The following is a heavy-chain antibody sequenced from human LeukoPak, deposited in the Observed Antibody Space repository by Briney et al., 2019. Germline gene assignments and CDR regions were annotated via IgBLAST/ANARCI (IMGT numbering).Heavy chain of an antibody. CDR3: AREVVSSPSYFDS. D-gene: IGHD2-15*01. CDR1: GFTVSSSY. CDR2: FYRGDST. Sequence: GSLRLSCAASGFTVSSSYMYWVRQAPGKGLEWVSFFYRGDSTYYAESVRGRFTISRDNSKNTLYLLMNSLIPEDTAVYYCAREVVSSPSYFDSWGQGTLVTVSS. V-gene: IGHV3-53*01. J-gene: IGHJ4*02.